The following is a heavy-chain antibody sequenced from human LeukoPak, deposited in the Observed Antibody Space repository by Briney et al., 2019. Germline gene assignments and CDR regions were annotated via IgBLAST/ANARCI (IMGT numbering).Heavy chain of an antibody. Sequence: GGSLRLSCAASGFTFSSYEMNWVRQAPGKGLEWVSYISISGSTIYYADSVKGRFTISRDNAKNSLYLQMNSLRAEDTAVYYCARGGRDANYYYYYYMDVWGKGTTVTVSS. J-gene: IGHJ6*03. CDR3: ARGGRDANYYYYYYMDV. CDR2: ISISGSTI. D-gene: IGHD2-15*01. V-gene: IGHV3-48*03. CDR1: GFTFSSYE.